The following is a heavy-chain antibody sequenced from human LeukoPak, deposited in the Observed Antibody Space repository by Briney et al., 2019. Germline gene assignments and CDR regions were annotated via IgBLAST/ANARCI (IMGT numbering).Heavy chain of an antibody. CDR3: ARVGLRFFPFDY. J-gene: IGHJ4*02. D-gene: IGHD3-3*01. CDR1: GYTFTGYY. CDR2: INPNSGGT. Sequence: ASVKVSCKASGYTFTGYYMHWVRQAPGQGLEWMGWINPNSGGTNYAQKLQGRVTMTTDTSTSTAYMELRSLRSDDTAVYYCARVGLRFFPFDYWGQGTLVTVSS. V-gene: IGHV1-2*02.